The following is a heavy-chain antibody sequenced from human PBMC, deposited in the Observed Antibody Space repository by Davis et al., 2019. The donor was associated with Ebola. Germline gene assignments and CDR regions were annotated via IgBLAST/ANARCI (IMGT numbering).Heavy chain of an antibody. CDR1: GYSFTSYW. V-gene: IGHV5-51*01. D-gene: IGHD6-6*01. CDR3: ARRPHNSSQYYYGMDF. CDR2: IYPGDSDT. Sequence: GESLKISCKGSGYSFTSYWIGWVRQMPGKGLEWMGIIYPGDSDTRYSPSFQGQVTISADKSISTAYLQWSSLKASDTAMYYCARRPHNSSQYYYGMDFWGQGTTVTVSS. J-gene: IGHJ6*02.